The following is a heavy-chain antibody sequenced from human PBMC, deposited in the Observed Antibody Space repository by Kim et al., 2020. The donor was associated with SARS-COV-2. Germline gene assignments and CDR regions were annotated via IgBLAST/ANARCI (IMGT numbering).Heavy chain of an antibody. J-gene: IGHJ6*02. CDR3: VRTRLSTTGNYGMDV. Sequence: DSVKGRFTISRDNAKNTLYLQMNSLRAEDTAVYYCVRTRLSTTGNYGMDVWGQGTTVTVSS. V-gene: IGHV3-74*01. D-gene: IGHD4-17*01.